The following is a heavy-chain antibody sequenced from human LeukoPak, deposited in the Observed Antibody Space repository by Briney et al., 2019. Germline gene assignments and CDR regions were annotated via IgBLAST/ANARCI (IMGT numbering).Heavy chain of an antibody. CDR3: ARNFGL. CDR1: GVTFSSDS. D-gene: IGHD3-3*01. J-gene: IGHJ4*02. Sequence: GGSLRLSCAVSGVTFSSDSMNWGRHGPGKGLEWNSYISSSSSTTYYTYSVKGPITISRDNAKNSLYLQMTSLSAEDTAVYYCARNFGLWGQGTLVTVSS. V-gene: IGHV3-48*04. CDR2: ISSSSSTT.